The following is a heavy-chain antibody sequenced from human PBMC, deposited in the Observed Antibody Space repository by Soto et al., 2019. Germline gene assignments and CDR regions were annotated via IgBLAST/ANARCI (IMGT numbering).Heavy chain of an antibody. CDR3: ARDRGVAPPVAGNTHYYYYMDV. V-gene: IGHV1-18*01. Sequence: QDQLVQSGVEVKKPGASVKVSCKASGYSFTNYGITWVRQAPGQGFEWMGWISAYNGNTNYAQKFQGRVTTITVASTCTAYLELRSLRSDDTAVSYCARDRGVAPPVAGNTHYYYYMDVWGKGTTVTVSS. D-gene: IGHD6-19*01. CDR2: ISAYNGNT. J-gene: IGHJ6*03. CDR1: GYSFTNYG.